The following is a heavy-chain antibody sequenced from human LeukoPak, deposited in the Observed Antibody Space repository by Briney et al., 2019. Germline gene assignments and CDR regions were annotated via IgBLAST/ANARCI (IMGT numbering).Heavy chain of an antibody. CDR2: IYYSGST. CDR1: GGSISSGDYY. D-gene: IGHD3-10*01. V-gene: IGHV4-30-4*01. Sequence: PSQTLSLTCTVCGGSISSGDYYWSWIRQPTGKGLEWIGYIYYSGSTYYNPSLKSRVTISVDTSKNQFSLKLSSVTAADTAVYYCARVVWFGELFLIDYWGQGTLVTVSS. J-gene: IGHJ4*02. CDR3: ARVVWFGELFLIDY.